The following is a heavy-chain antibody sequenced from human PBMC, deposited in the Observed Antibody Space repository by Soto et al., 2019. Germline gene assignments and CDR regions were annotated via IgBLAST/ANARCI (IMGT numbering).Heavy chain of an antibody. Sequence: SETLSLTCTVSGGSISSGGYYWTWIRQHPGKGLEWIGYNYYSGITYYNPSLKSRVTISLDTSKNQFSLKLSSVTAADTAVYYCARGSSIAGLYYGMDVWGQGTRVTVSS. J-gene: IGHJ6*02. CDR1: GGSISSGGYY. CDR2: NYYSGIT. V-gene: IGHV4-31*03. D-gene: IGHD6-6*01. CDR3: ARGSSIAGLYYGMDV.